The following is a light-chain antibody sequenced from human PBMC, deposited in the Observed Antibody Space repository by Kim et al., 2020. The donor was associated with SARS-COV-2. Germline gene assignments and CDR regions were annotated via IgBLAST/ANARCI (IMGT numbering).Light chain of an antibody. CDR1: QSVSHW. Sequence: LSTSVGDRVTMTCRASQSVSHWLAWYQQKPGKAPKVLIYETSKFKSGVPSRFSGSGFGTEFTLTISSLQPDDFATYYCQQYNTWYAFGQGTKLEI. CDR3: QQYNTWYA. J-gene: IGKJ2*01. V-gene: IGKV1-5*03. CDR2: ETS.